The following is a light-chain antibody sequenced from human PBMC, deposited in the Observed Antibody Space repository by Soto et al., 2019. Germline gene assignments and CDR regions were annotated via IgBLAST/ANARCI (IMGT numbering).Light chain of an antibody. CDR3: SSYTSISTLV. CDR2: DVS. CDR1: SSDVGGYTY. Sequence: QSALTQPASVSGSPGQAITISCTGTSSDVGGYTYVSWYQHHPGKAPKLMIYDVSNRPSGVSNRFSGSKSGNTASLTISGRQAEDEADYYCSSYTSISTLVFGGGTKLTVL. V-gene: IGLV2-14*03. J-gene: IGLJ2*01.